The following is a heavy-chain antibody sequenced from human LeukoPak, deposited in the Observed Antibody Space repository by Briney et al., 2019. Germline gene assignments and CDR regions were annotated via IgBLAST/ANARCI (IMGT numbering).Heavy chain of an antibody. J-gene: IGHJ4*02. CDR3: VASYGGYVLDY. D-gene: IGHD5-12*01. V-gene: IGHV4-59*01. CDR2: AYSTKSI. CDR1: GGSISSYC. Sequence: PSETLSLTCTVSGGSISSYCWNWIRQSPGRGLEWIGRAYSTKSINYNPSLQSRVTISVDTSKNQFSLKLSSATAADTAMYYCVASYGGYVLDYWGQGSLVIVSS.